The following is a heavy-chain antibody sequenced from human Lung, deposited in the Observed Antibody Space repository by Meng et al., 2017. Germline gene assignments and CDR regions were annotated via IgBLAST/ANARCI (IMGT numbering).Heavy chain of an antibody. CDR1: GGSISSGDHY. CDR3: ARYVFDSSSLYSNWFDP. Sequence: QRQLQESDSGLVEPSQTLSLTCTVSGGSISSGDHYWSWIRQPPGKGLEWIGYIYYSGNTYYKPSLKSRVTISVDTSKTQLSLKLSSMTAADTAVYYCARYVFDSSSLYSNWFDPWGQGTLVTVSS. V-gene: IGHV4-30-4*01. J-gene: IGHJ5*02. D-gene: IGHD3-22*01. CDR2: IYYSGNT.